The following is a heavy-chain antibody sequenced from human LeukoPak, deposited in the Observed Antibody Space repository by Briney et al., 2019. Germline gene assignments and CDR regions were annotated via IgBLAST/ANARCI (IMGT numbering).Heavy chain of an antibody. V-gene: IGHV3-9*01. Sequence: PGGSLRLSCAASGFTFDDYAMHWVRQAPGKGLEWVSGISWNSGSIGYADSVKGRFTISRDNAKNSLYLQMNSLRAEDTALYYCATDTYSSSWYYFDYWGQGTLVTVSS. CDR2: ISWNSGSI. CDR1: GFTFDDYA. CDR3: ATDTYSSSWYYFDY. J-gene: IGHJ4*02. D-gene: IGHD6-13*01.